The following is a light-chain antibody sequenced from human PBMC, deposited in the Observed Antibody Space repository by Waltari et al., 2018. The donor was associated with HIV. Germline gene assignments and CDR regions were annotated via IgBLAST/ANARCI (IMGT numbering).Light chain of an antibody. V-gene: IGKV1-5*03. CDR2: KAS. CDR1: QSISSW. J-gene: IGKJ1*01. CDR3: QQYNSYSWT. Sequence: DIQMTLSPSTLSASVGDRVTITCRASQSISSWLDWYQQKPGKAPKLLIYKASSLESGVPSRFSGSGSGTEFTLTISSLQPDDFATYYCQQYNSYSWTFGQGTKVEIK.